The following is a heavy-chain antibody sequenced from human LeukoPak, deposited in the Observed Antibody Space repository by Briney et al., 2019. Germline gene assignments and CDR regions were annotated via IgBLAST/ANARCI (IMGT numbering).Heavy chain of an antibody. D-gene: IGHD5-18*01. CDR3: AGSGYSYGYHY. Sequence: ASVKVSCMPSRYTFTSYYMHWVRQPPGQGLERMGIINHSGGSTNHAQKFQGRGTMTRDTSTSTVYMELSSLRSEDTAVYYCAGSGYSYGYHYWRQGTLVSVSS. J-gene: IGHJ4*02. CDR1: RYTFTSYY. V-gene: IGHV1-46*01. CDR2: INHSGGST.